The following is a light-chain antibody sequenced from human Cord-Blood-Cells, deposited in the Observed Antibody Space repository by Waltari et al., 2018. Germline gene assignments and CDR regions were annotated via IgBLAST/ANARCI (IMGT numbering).Light chain of an antibody. Sequence: EIVLTHSPATLSLSPGERATLSSRASQCFSSFLAWSQQKPGQAPRLLIYDASNRATGIPARFSGSGSGTDFTLTISRLEPEDFAVYYCQQRSNWPTFGGWTKVEIK. J-gene: IGKJ4*01. V-gene: IGKV3-11*01. CDR3: QQRSNWPT. CDR1: QCFSSF. CDR2: DAS.